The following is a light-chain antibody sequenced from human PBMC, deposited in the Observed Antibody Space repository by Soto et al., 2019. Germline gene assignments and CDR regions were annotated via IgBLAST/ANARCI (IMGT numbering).Light chain of an antibody. V-gene: IGLV2-8*01. CDR3: SSYAGSNYVV. J-gene: IGLJ2*01. Sequence: QSVLTQPPSASGSPGQSVTISCTGTSRDVGGYNYVSWYQQHPGKAPKLMIHEVSKRPSGVPDRFSGAKSGNTASLTVSGLQAEDEADYYCSSYAGSNYVVFGGGTKLTVL. CDR2: EVS. CDR1: SRDVGGYNY.